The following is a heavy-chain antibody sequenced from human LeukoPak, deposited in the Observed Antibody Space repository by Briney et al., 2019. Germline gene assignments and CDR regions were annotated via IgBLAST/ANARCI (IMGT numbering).Heavy chain of an antibody. Sequence: SETLSLTCTVSGGSISSSSYYWGWIRQPPGKGLEWIGNIYYSGSTNYNPSLKSRVTISVDTSKNQLSLKLSSVTAADTAVYYCARSSSGWSLYYFDYWGQGTLVTVSS. CDR2: IYYSGST. CDR3: ARSSSGWSLYYFDY. D-gene: IGHD6-19*01. J-gene: IGHJ4*02. V-gene: IGHV4-39*07. CDR1: GGSISSSSYY.